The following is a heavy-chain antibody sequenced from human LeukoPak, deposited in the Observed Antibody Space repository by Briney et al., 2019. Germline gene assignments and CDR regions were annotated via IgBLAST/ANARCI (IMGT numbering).Heavy chain of an antibody. Sequence: SVKVSRTTSGYTFSLHHIHWVRQAPGQGLEWLGIINTSGATTRYGQNFKGRVTATRDTSTSTVYMEMSSLNSEDTAVYYCARGLESSGWYGMDVWGQGTTIIVSS. V-gene: IGHV1-46*01. CDR3: ARGLESSGWYGMDV. J-gene: IGHJ6*02. D-gene: IGHD6-19*01. CDR1: GYTFSLHH. CDR2: INTSGATT.